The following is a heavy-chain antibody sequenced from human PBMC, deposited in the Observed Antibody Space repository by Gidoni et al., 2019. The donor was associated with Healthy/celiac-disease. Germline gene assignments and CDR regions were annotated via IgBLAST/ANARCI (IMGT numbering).Heavy chain of an antibody. D-gene: IGHD5-18*01. J-gene: IGHJ1*01. CDR3: ARGYSHGYFQH. CDR1: GFPFSSYG. CDR2: IWYDGSNK. V-gene: IGHV3-33*01. Sequence: QVQLVESGGGVVQPGRSLRLSCAASGFPFSSYGMHWVRQAPGKGLEWVAVIWYDGSNKYYADSVKGRFTISRDNSKNTLYLQMNSLRAEDTAVYYCARGYSHGYFQHWGQGTLVTVSS.